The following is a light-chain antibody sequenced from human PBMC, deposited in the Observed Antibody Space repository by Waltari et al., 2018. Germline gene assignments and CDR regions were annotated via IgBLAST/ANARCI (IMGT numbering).Light chain of an antibody. CDR1: QSLLFNANNKNY. Sequence: DIVMTQSPDSLAVSLGERATITSKSGQSLLFNANNKNYLAWFQQKPGQPPKRLIYWASTRESGVPDRFSGSGSGTDFTLTISSLQPADVAVYYCQQYLDTPSFGPGTRVEIK. J-gene: IGKJ3*01. CDR2: WAS. V-gene: IGKV4-1*01. CDR3: QQYLDTPS.